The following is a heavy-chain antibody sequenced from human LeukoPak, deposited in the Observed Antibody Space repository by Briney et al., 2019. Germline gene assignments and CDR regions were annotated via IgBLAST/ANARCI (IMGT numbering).Heavy chain of an antibody. CDR3: AKDSGAVAGGSAFDI. D-gene: IGHD6-19*01. CDR1: GFTFSSYG. J-gene: IGHJ3*02. Sequence: GGSLRLSCAASGFTFSSYGMHWVRQAPGKGLEWVVFIRYDGSNKYYADSVKGRFTISRDNSKNTLYLQMNSLRAEDTAVYYCAKDSGAVAGGSAFDIWGQGKMVTVSS. V-gene: IGHV3-30*02. CDR2: IRYDGSNK.